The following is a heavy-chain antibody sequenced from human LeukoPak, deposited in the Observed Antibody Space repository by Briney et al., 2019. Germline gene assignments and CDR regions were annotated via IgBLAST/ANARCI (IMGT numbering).Heavy chain of an antibody. V-gene: IGHV3-21*04. CDR1: GFTFSSYS. J-gene: IGHJ4*02. D-gene: IGHD3-22*01. CDR2: ISSSSSYI. Sequence: GGSLRLSCGASGFTFSSYSMNWVRQAPGKGLEWVSSISSSSSYIYYADSVKGRFTISRDNSKNTLYLQMNSLRAEDTAVYYCARGTEDYYDSSGYYYEDYWGQGTLVTVSS. CDR3: ARGTEDYYDSSGYYYEDY.